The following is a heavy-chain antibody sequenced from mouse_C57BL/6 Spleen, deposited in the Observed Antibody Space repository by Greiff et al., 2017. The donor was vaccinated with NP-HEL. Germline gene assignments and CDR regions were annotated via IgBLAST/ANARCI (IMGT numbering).Heavy chain of an antibody. CDR3: ARGLWPHYFDY. V-gene: IGHV1-22*01. CDR1: GYTFTDYN. CDR2: INPNNGGT. Sequence: VQLKQSGPELVKPGASVKMSCKASGYTFTDYNMHWVKQSHGKSLEWIGYINPNNGGTSYNQKFKGKATLTVNKSSSTAYMELRSLTSEDSAVYYCARGLWPHYFDYWGQGTTLTVSS. J-gene: IGHJ2*01. D-gene: IGHD1-1*02.